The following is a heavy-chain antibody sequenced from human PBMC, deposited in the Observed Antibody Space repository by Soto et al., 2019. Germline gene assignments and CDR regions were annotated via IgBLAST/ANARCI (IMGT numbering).Heavy chain of an antibody. CDR2: ISTSSNYK. CDR3: ATACFNPHGDYFPDH. CDR1: GFTFSAYK. D-gene: IGHD4-17*01. V-gene: IGHV3-21*01. Sequence: PGGSLRLSCVGSGFTFSAYKMNWVRQAPGKGLEWVSSISTSSNYKYYADSVKGRVTISRDHVKNSLYLQMNNLSAEDTALYYCATACFNPHGDYFPDHWGQGTLVTVSS. J-gene: IGHJ4*02.